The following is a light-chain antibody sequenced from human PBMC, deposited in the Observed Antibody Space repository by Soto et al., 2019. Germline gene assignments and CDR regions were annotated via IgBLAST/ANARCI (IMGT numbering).Light chain of an antibody. V-gene: IGLV2-8*01. CDR1: SSDVGGYKY. J-gene: IGLJ1*01. CDR2: EVN. CDR3: SSYAGINNLGV. Sequence: QSALTQPPSASGSPGQSVTISCTGTSSDVGGYKYVSWYQQHPGKAPKLMIFEVNKRPSGVPDRFSGSKSGNTASLTVSGLQAEDEADYYCSSYAGINNLGVFGTGTKPIVL.